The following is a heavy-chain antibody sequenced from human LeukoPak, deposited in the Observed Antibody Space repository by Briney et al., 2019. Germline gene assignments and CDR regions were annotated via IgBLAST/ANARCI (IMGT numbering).Heavy chain of an antibody. CDR1: GFTFSSYG. CDR2: IWYDGSNK. D-gene: IGHD3-22*01. Sequence: GGSLRLSCAASGFTFSSYGMHWVRQAPGKGLEWVAIIWYDGSNKYYADSVKGRFTISRDNSKNTLYLQMNSLRTEDTAVYYCARDGKSWLPDYWGQGTLVTVSS. V-gene: IGHV3-30*02. CDR3: ARDGKSWLPDY. J-gene: IGHJ4*02.